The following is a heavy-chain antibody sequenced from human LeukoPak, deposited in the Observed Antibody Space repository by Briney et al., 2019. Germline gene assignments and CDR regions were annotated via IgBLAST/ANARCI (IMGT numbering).Heavy chain of an antibody. CDR3: ATRRWSQTRNDY. J-gene: IGHJ4*02. CDR1: GGTFSSYA. CDR2: IIPIFGTA. D-gene: IGHD1-1*01. Sequence: GASVKVSCKASGGTFSSYAISWVRQAPGQGLEWMGGIIPIFGTANYAQKFQGRVTITADESTSTAYMELSSLRSEDTAVYYCATRRWSQTRNDYWGQGTLVTVSS. V-gene: IGHV1-69*13.